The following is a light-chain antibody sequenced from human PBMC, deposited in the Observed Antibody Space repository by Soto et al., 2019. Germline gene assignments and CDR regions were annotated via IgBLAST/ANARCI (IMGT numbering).Light chain of an antibody. CDR3: SSYTSRSTGV. CDR2: EVS. V-gene: IGLV2-14*01. J-gene: IGLJ1*01. Sequence: QSVLTQPASVSGSPGQSITISCTGTSSDVGGYNYVSWYQQHPGKAPKLMIYEVSNRPSGVSNRFSGSKSGNTASLTISGLQHEEEADYYCSSYTSRSTGVFGTGLQVTV. CDR1: SSDVGGYNY.